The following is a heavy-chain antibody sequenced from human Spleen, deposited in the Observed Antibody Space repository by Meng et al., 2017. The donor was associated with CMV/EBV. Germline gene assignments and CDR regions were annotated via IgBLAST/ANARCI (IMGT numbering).Heavy chain of an antibody. D-gene: IGHD6-6*01. J-gene: IGHJ5*02. CDR1: GYTFTGYY. CDR3: ARGRVEYSSSSSWFDP. V-gene: IGHV1-8*02. Sequence: ASVKVSCKASGYTFTGYYMHWVRQAPGQGLEWMGWMNPNSGNTGYAQKFQGRVTMTRNTSISTAYMELSSLRSEDTAVYYCARGRVEYSSSSSWFDPWGQGTLVTVSS. CDR2: MNPNSGNT.